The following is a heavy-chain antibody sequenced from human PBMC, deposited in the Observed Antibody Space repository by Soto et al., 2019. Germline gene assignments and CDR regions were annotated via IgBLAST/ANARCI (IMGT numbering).Heavy chain of an antibody. CDR2: ISSGSKTI. CDR1: GFTFSGYS. V-gene: IGHV3-48*02. J-gene: IGHJ4*02. Sequence: GGSLRLSCAASGFTFSGYSVNWVRQAPGKGLEWVSYISSGSKTIYYAESVKGRFTVSRDNARNSQYLQMNSLRDEDTAVYYCARGPPMITFGGVIVMEDYWGQGTLVTVSS. CDR3: ARGPPMITFGGVIVMEDY. D-gene: IGHD3-16*02.